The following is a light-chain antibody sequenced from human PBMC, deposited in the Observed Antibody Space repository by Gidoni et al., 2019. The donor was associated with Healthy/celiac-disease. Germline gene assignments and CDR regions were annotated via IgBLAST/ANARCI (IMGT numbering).Light chain of an antibody. CDR3: QVWDSSTEGV. Sequence: SYELTQPLSVSVALRQTARITCGGNNIGSKNVHWYQQKPGQAPVLVIYRDSNRPSGIPERFSGSNSGNTATLTISRAQAGDEADYYCQVWDSSTEGVFGTGTKVTVL. J-gene: IGLJ1*01. V-gene: IGLV3-9*01. CDR2: RDS. CDR1: NIGSKN.